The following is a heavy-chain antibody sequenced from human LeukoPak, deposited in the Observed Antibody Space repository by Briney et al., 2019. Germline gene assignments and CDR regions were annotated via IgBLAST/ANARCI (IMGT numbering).Heavy chain of an antibody. D-gene: IGHD2-15*01. V-gene: IGHV3-21*01. CDR1: GFTFNTYG. J-gene: IGHJ4*02. CDR3: ATTFPYCSSGTCAL. CDR2: IGPGPSHT. Sequence: GGSLRLSCAASGFTFNTYGMNWVRQAPGKGLEWLSYIGPGPSHTYYADSVRGRFVISRDDAKSSLYLQMNSPRAEDTAVYYCATTFPYCSSGTCALGGQGTLVTVSS.